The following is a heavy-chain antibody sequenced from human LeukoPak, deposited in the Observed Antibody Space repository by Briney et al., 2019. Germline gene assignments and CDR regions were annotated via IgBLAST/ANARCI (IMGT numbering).Heavy chain of an antibody. V-gene: IGHV1-46*01. CDR1: GYTYTSYF. CDR3: ARVVWDCTGGSCYCEATRQGDWYFDL. CDR2: INPTGGST. D-gene: IGHD2-15*01. Sequence: ASVKVSCKASGYTYTSYFMHGVRQAPGQGLEWMGVINPTGGSTSYAQKFQGRVTMTRDTSTSTVYMELSSLRPEDTAVYYCARVVWDCTGGSCYCEATRQGDWYFDLWGRGTLVTVSS. J-gene: IGHJ2*01.